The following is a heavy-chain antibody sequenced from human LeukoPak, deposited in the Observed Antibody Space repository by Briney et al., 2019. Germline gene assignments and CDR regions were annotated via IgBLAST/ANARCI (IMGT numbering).Heavy chain of an antibody. J-gene: IGHJ2*01. CDR2: IYYSGST. CDR3: ARALVRATMVWYFDL. CDR1: GGSISSRGYY. D-gene: IGHD5-12*01. V-gene: IGHV4-39*01. Sequence: SETLFLTCTVSGGSISSRGYYWSWIRRPPGKGLKWIGSIYYSGSTYYNPSLKSRVTISVDTSKNQFSLNLSSVTAADTAVYYCARALVRATMVWYFDLWGRGTLVTVSS.